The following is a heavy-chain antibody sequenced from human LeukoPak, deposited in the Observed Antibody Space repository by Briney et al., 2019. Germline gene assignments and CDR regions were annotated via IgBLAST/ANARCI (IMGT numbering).Heavy chain of an antibody. CDR3: ARDRGGSGWKIDY. CDR2: IYYTGST. CDR1: GGSISSYY. J-gene: IGHJ4*02. Sequence: PSETLSLTCTVSGGSISSYYWSWIRQPPGKGLEWIGYIYYTGSTNYNPSLKSRVTISVDTSKNQFSLKLSSVTAADTAVHYCARDRGGSGWKIDYWGQGTLVTVSS. D-gene: IGHD6-19*01. V-gene: IGHV4-59*01.